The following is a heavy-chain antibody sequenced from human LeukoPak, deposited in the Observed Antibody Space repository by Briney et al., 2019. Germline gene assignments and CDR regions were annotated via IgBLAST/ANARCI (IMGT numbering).Heavy chain of an antibody. V-gene: IGHV3-23*01. J-gene: IGHJ3*02. Sequence: GGSLRLSCAASGFTFSSYAMSWVRQAPGKGLEWVSAISGSGGSTYYADSVKGRFTISRDNSKNTLYLQMNSLRAEDTAVYYCARSRGYSSGWYVAFDIWGQGTMVTVSS. D-gene: IGHD6-19*01. CDR3: ARSRGYSSGWYVAFDI. CDR2: ISGSGGST. CDR1: GFTFSSYA.